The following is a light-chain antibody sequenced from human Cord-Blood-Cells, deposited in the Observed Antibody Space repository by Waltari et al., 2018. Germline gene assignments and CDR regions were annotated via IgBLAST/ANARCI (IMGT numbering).Light chain of an antibody. CDR1: GMPQQS. Sequence: SYELTQPPSASVPPRQTARLHRSGGGMPQQSASWYQQKPGQAPVLVIYKDSERPSGIPERFSGSSSGTTVTLTISGVQAEDEADYYCQSADSSGTYPVVFGGGTKLTVL. CDR2: KDS. V-gene: IGLV3-25*03. CDR3: QSADSSGTYPVV. J-gene: IGLJ2*01.